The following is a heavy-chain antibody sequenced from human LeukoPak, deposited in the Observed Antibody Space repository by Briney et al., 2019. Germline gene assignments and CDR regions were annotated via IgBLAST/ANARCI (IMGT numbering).Heavy chain of an antibody. CDR3: ARDISSRDWFDP. CDR2: INSDGRST. Sequence: GGSLRLSCAASGFTFSSYWMHWVRQAPGKGLVWVSRINSDGRSTSYADSVKGRFTISRDNAKNTLYLQMNSLRAEDTAVYYCARDISSRDWFDPWGQGTLVTVSS. D-gene: IGHD6-13*01. J-gene: IGHJ5*02. CDR1: GFTFSSYW. V-gene: IGHV3-74*01.